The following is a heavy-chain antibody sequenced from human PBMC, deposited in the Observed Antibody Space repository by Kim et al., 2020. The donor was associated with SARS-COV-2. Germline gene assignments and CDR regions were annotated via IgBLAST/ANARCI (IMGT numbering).Heavy chain of an antibody. CDR3: ARVVQGGGNAYSSFGYYYYMDV. J-gene: IGHJ6*03. D-gene: IGHD3-16*01. Sequence: SETLSLTCTISGDSISSGGYFWTWIRQHPGKGPEWIGYIFDRETSYYSPSLKSRATISIDKSKNHFSLELTSVTAADTAVYYCARVVQGGGNAYSSFGYYYYMDVWGNGTTVTVSS. CDR1: GDSISSGGYF. CDR2: IFDRETS. V-gene: IGHV4-31*03.